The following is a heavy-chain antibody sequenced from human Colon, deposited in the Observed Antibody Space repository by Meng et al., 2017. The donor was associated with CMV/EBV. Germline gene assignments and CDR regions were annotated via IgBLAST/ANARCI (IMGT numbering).Heavy chain of an antibody. CDR3: ASSIAAADPYGMDV. CDR2: INHSGST. J-gene: IGHJ6*02. D-gene: IGHD6-13*01. Sequence: SETLSLTCAVYGGSFSGYYWSWIRQPPGKGLEWIGEINHSGSTNYNPSLKSRVTISVDTSKNQFSLKLSSVTAADTAVYSCASSIAAADPYGMDVWGQGTTVTVSS. V-gene: IGHV4-34*01. CDR1: GGSFSGYY.